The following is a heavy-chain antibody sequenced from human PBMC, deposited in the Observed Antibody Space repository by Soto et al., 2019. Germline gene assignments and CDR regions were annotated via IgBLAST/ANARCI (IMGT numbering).Heavy chain of an antibody. Sequence: EVQLVESGGSLVEPGGPLRLSCAASGFTFNNAWMNWVRQAPGKGLEWVARIKSKTNGGTINYAAPVKGRFIISRDDSKNTLHLQMNSLKIEDTAMYFCTRDDTFDYWGQGTLVTVSS. CDR1: GFTFNNAW. CDR2: IKSKTNGGTI. V-gene: IGHV3-15*07. J-gene: IGHJ4*02. CDR3: TRDDTFDY.